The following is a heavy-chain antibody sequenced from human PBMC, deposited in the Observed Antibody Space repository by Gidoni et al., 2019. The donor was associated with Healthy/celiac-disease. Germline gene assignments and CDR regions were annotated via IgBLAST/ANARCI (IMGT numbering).Heavy chain of an antibody. CDR3: ANPITIFGVVRFSGYGMDV. D-gene: IGHD3-3*01. CDR1: GFTFSSYA. Sequence: EVQLLESGGGLVQPGGSLRLSCAASGFTFSSYAMSWCRQAPGKGLEWVSAISGSGGSTYYADSVKGRFTIYRDNSKNTLYLQMNSLRAEDTAVYYCANPITIFGVVRFSGYGMDVWGQGTTVTVSS. CDR2: ISGSGGST. V-gene: IGHV3-23*01. J-gene: IGHJ6*02.